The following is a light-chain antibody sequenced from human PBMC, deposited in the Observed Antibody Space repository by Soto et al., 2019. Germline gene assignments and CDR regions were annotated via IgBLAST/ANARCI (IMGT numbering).Light chain of an antibody. CDR1: QSISSY. J-gene: IGKJ4*01. CDR2: AAS. CDR3: QQSYSTPRLT. Sequence: DIQMTQSPSSLSASVGDGFTITCLSSQSISSYVSWYQQKPGKAPKLLIYAASNLQSGVPSRFSGSGSGTDFTLTISSLQPEDFATYYCQQSYSTPRLTFGGGTKVDIK. V-gene: IGKV1-39*01.